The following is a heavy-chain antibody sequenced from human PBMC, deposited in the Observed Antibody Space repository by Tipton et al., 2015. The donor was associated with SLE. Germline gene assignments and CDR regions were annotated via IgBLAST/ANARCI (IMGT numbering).Heavy chain of an antibody. Sequence: GSLRLSCAASGTTFSSYSMNWVRQAPGKGLEWISYITGSSDTIYYADSVKGRFTISRDNAKNSLYLQMNSLRAEDTAVYYCASSFFYYFDNWGQGTLVTVSS. CDR3: ASSFFYYFDN. D-gene: IGHD2-15*01. J-gene: IGHJ4*02. CDR2: ITGSSDTI. V-gene: IGHV3-48*01. CDR1: GTTFSSYS.